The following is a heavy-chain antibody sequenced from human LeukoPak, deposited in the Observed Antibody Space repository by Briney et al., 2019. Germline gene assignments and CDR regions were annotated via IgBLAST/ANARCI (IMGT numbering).Heavy chain of an antibody. D-gene: IGHD3-22*01. CDR3: ARSPPYYYDREYYFDY. V-gene: IGHV1-3*04. Sequence: GASVKVSCKASRYTFTSYAMHWVRQAPGQRLEWMGWINTGNGNTKYSQKFQGRVTITADESTSTAYMELSSLRSEDTAVYYCARSPPYYYDREYYFDYWGQGTLVTVSS. CDR1: RYTFTSYA. CDR2: INTGNGNT. J-gene: IGHJ4*02.